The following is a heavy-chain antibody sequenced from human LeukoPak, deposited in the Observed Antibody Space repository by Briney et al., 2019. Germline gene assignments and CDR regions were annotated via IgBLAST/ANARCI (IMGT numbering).Heavy chain of an antibody. D-gene: IGHD6-13*01. Sequence: GGSLRLSCAASGFTFDDYAMHWVRQAPGKGLEWVSGISWNSGSIGYADSVKGRFTISRDNAKNSLYLQMNSLRAEDTALYYCAKDFRPFQPGIAAAYGVDYWGQGTLVTVSS. CDR2: ISWNSGSI. V-gene: IGHV3-9*01. J-gene: IGHJ4*02. CDR3: AKDFRPFQPGIAAAYGVDY. CDR1: GFTFDDYA.